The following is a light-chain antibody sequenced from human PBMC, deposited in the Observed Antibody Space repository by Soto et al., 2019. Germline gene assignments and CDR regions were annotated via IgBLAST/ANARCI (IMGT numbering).Light chain of an antibody. J-gene: IGKJ3*01. CDR2: AAS. CDR1: QGISNY. V-gene: IGKV1-27*01. Sequence: DIQMTQSPSSLSASVGDRVTITCRASQGISNYLAWYQQKPGKVPKLLIYAASTLQSGVPSRFSGSGSGTDFTLTISSLQPEDVATYYCQKCDNVPPFTFGPGTKVDIK. CDR3: QKCDNVPPFT.